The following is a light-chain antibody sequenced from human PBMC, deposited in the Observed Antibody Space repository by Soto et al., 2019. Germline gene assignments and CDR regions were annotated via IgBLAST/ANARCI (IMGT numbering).Light chain of an antibody. CDR1: QDITNY. CDR2: DAS. CDR3: VQYDRPPV. Sequence: DIQMTQSTSSLSASVGDRVTITCQASQDITNYLNWYQQKPGEAPKFLIYDASNLETGVPSRVSGSGSWTDFPFTSSSLQADDTATYYCVQYDRPPVFGPGTKVDIK. V-gene: IGKV1-33*01. J-gene: IGKJ3*01.